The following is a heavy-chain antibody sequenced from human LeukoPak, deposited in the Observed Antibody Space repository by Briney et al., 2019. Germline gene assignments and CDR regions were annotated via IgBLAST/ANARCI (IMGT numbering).Heavy chain of an antibody. J-gene: IGHJ4*02. CDR1: GYTFTGYY. CDR2: INPNSGGT. CDR3: ARDLEVGATQFDY. D-gene: IGHD1-26*01. Sequence: ASVKVSCKASGYTFTGYYMHWVRQAPGQGLEWMGWINPNSGGTNYAQKFQGRVTVTRDTSISTAYMELSRLRSDDTAVYYCARDLEVGATQFDYWGQGTLVTVSS. V-gene: IGHV1-2*02.